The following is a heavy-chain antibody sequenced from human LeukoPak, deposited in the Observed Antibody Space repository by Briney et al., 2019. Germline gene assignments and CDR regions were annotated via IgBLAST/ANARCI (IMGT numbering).Heavy chain of an antibody. Sequence: GASVKVSCKASGGTFSSYAISWVRQAPGQGLEWMGGIIPIFGTANYAQKFQGRVTITTDESTSTAYMELSSLRSEDTAVYYCARSASRDLTRADCSSTSCYPYYYMDVWGKGTTVTVSS. D-gene: IGHD2-2*01. CDR3: ARSASRDLTRADCSSTSCYPYYYMDV. V-gene: IGHV1-69*05. CDR2: IIPIFGTA. CDR1: GGTFSSYA. J-gene: IGHJ6*03.